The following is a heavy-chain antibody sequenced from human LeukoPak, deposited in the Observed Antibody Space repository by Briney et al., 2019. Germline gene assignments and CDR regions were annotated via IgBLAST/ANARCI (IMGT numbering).Heavy chain of an antibody. V-gene: IGHV1-18*04. CDR1: GYTFTSYY. CDR3: ARVAQGYYDSSGYYFVY. CDR2: ISAYNGNT. D-gene: IGHD3-22*01. J-gene: IGHJ4*02. Sequence: ASVKVSCKASGYTFTSYYMHWVRQAPGQGLEWMGWISAYNGNTNYAQKLQGRVTMTTDTSTSTAYMELRSLRSDDTAVYYCARVAQGYYDSSGYYFVYWGQGTLVTVSS.